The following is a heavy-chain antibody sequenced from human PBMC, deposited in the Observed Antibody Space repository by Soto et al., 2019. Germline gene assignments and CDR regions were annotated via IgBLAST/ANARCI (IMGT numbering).Heavy chain of an antibody. V-gene: IGHV1-2*04. Sequence: ASVKVSCKASGYTFTGYYMHWVRQAPGQGLEWMGWINPNSGGTNYAQKFQGWVTMTRDTSISTAYMELSRLRSDDTAVYYCARDPSSGYHHYYYYGMDVWGQGTTVTVSS. CDR1: GYTFTGYY. CDR3: ARDPSSGYHHYYYYGMDV. D-gene: IGHD3-22*01. CDR2: INPNSGGT. J-gene: IGHJ6*02.